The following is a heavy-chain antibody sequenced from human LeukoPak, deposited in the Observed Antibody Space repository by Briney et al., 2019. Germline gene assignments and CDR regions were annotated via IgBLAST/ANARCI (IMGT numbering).Heavy chain of an antibody. CDR3: ARDRELLGVITFVSDY. CDR2: ISSSSSYI. V-gene: IGHV3-21*01. Sequence: GGSLRLSCAASGFTFSSYSMNWVRQAPGKGLEWVSSISSSSSYIYYADSVKGRFIISRDNAKNSLYLQMNSLRAEDTAVYYCARDRELLGVITFVSDYWGQGTLVTVSS. CDR1: GFTFSSYS. J-gene: IGHJ4*02. D-gene: IGHD3-22*01.